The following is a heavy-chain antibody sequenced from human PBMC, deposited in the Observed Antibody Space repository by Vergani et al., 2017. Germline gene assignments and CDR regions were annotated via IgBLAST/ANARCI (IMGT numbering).Heavy chain of an antibody. V-gene: IGHV4-38-2*01. D-gene: IGHD4-17*01. CDR1: GSSISSGYY. CDR3: ARLRLDDAFDI. CDR2: IYHSGST. J-gene: IGHJ3*02. Sequence: QVQLQESGPGLVKPSETLSLTCAVSGSSISSGYYWGWIRQPPGKGLEWIGSIYHSGSTYYNPSLKSRVTISVDTAKNQFSRKLSSVTAADTAVYYCARLRLDDAFDIWGQGTMVTVSS.